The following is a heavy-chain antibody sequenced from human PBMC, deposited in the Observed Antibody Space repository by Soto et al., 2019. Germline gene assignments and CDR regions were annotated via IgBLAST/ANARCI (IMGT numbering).Heavy chain of an antibody. D-gene: IGHD1-26*01. V-gene: IGHV3-23*04. Sequence: EVQLVDSGGGLVQPGGSLRLSCAASGFIFSNYLMSWVRQAPGKGLEWVSSISDSGGTSYYADYVKGRFTISRDNSKNTLYLQMNSLRAEDTAIYYCAKRPRALLTFDYWGQGTLVTVSS. CDR1: GFIFSNYL. CDR3: AKRPRALLTFDY. CDR2: ISDSGGTS. J-gene: IGHJ4*02.